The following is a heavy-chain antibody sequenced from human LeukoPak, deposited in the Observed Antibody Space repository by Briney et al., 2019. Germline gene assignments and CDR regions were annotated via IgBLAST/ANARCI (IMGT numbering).Heavy chain of an antibody. J-gene: IGHJ5*02. D-gene: IGHD6-13*01. CDR1: GGTFSSYA. CDR3: ARRRIAAAGMAFDP. Sequence: ASVKVSCKASGGTFSSYAISWVRQAPGQGLEWMGGIIPIFGTANYAQKFQGRVTITTDESTSTAYMELSSLRSEDTAVYYCARRRIAAAGMAFDPWGQGTLVTVSS. V-gene: IGHV1-69*05. CDR2: IIPIFGTA.